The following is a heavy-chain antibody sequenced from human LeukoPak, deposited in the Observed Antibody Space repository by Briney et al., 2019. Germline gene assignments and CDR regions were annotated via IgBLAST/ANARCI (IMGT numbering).Heavy chain of an antibody. D-gene: IGHD5-18*01. CDR3: ARGSGYSFEPTTDAFDI. CDR1: VCTFSSYA. V-gene: IGHV1-69*06. CDR2: MVLIFGTA. J-gene: IGHJ3*02. Sequence: ASVKVSCKASVCTFSSYAISWVRQARGQGLEWMGGMVLIFGTANYAQKFQGRVTITADKSTSTAYMEQSSLRSEDTAVYYCARGSGYSFEPTTDAFDIWGQGTMVTVSS.